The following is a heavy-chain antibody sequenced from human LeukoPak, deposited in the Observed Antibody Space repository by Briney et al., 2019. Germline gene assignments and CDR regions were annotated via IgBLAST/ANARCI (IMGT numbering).Heavy chain of an antibody. Sequence: PSETLSLTCTVSGDSISNYYWSWIRQPPGKGLEWIGYIHYSGNTNYNPSLKSRVTISVDTSKNQFSLKLSSVTAADTAVYYCARVTHPTATTDYYYYMDVWGKGTTVTVSS. CDR3: ARVTHPTATTDYYYYMDV. J-gene: IGHJ6*03. CDR1: GDSISNYY. D-gene: IGHD4-17*01. V-gene: IGHV4-59*01. CDR2: IHYSGNT.